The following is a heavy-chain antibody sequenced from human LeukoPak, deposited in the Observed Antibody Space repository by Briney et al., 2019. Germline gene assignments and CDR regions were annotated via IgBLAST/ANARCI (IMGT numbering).Heavy chain of an antibody. CDR1: GFSFSSYG. CDR3: VGGIGWLPDY. V-gene: IGHV3-7*04. J-gene: IGHJ4*02. Sequence: GGSLRLSCVASGFSFSSYGMHWVRQAPGRGLEWVANINHDGSEKNYVDSVKGRFAISRDNGKNSVYLQMSSLRAEDAAVYYCVGGIGWLPDYWGQGTLVTVSS. CDR2: INHDGSEK. D-gene: IGHD5-12*01.